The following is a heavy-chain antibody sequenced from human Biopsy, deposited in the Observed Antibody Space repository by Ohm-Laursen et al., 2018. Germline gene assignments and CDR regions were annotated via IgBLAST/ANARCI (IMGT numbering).Heavy chain of an antibody. CDR2: INHSGRT. CDR3: VRGVDYYDPYHYYALDV. D-gene: IGHD3-22*01. Sequence: SETLSLTCAVYGESFNGYYWSWIRQTPGKGLEWIGEINHSGRTNYNPSLKSRVTISVDTSKNQFSLKVSSVTAADTAVYYCVRGVDYYDPYHYYALDVWGQGTLVTVSS. CDR1: GESFNGYY. J-gene: IGHJ6*02. V-gene: IGHV4-34*01.